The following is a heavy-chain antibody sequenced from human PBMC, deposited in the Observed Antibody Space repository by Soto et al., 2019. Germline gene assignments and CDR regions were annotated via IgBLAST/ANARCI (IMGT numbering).Heavy chain of an antibody. V-gene: IGHV3-15*01. CDR3: TTDSLVLRFLEWAFDP. CDR2: IKSKTDGGTT. D-gene: IGHD3-3*01. CDR1: GFTFSTAG. Sequence: EVQLVESGGGLVKPGGSLRLSCAASGFTFSTAGMSWVRQAPGKGLEWVGRIKSKTDGGTTDYAAPVKGRFTISRDDSKNTLYLQMNSLKTEDTAVYYCTTDSLVLRFLEWAFDPWGQGTLVTVSS. J-gene: IGHJ5*02.